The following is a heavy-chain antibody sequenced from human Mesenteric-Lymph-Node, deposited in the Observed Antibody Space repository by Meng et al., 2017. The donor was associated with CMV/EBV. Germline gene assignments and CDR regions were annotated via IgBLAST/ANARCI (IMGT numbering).Heavy chain of an antibody. Sequence: GGSLRLSCAASGFTFSSYAMHWVRQAPGKGLEWVAVISYDGSNKYYADSVKGRFTISRDNSKNTLYLQMNSLRAEDTAVYYCARDRGVFFYYYGMDVWGQGTTVTVSS. D-gene: IGHD3-3*01. CDR3: ARDRGVFFYYYGMDV. J-gene: IGHJ6*02. CDR2: ISYDGSNK. CDR1: GFTFSSYA. V-gene: IGHV3-30-3*01.